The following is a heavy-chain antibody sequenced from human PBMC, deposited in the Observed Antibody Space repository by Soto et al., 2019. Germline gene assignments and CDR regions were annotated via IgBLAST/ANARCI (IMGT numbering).Heavy chain of an antibody. V-gene: IGHV2-70*11. J-gene: IGHJ6*03. CDR3: ARTIVGYGVLDYYMDV. CDR1: GFSLSTSGMC. D-gene: IGHD3-22*01. CDR2: IDWDDDK. Sequence: GSGPTLVNPTQTLTLTCTFSGFSLSTSGMCVSWIRQPPGKALEWLARIDWDDDKYYSTSLKTRLTISKDTSKNQVVLTMTNMDPVDTATYYCARTIVGYGVLDYYMDVWGKGTTVTVSS.